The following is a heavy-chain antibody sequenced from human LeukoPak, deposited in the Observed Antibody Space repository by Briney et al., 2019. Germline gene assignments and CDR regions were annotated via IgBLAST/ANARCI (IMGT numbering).Heavy chain of an antibody. D-gene: IGHD7-27*01. CDR3: ASAGVTTGDFDY. Sequence: GGSLRLSCEASGFTFSDYSMNWVRQAPGKGLVWVSRINTDGSSTSYADSVKGRFTISRDNAKNTLYLQMNSLRAEDTAVYYCASAGVTTGDFDYWGQGTLVTVSS. CDR2: INTDGSST. J-gene: IGHJ4*02. CDR1: GFTFSDYS. V-gene: IGHV3-74*01.